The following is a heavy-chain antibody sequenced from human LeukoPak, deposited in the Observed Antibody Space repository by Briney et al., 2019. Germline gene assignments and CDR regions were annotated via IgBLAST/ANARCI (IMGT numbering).Heavy chain of an antibody. CDR2: IYTSGAT. D-gene: IGHD1-26*01. CDR1: GFTVGNDY. V-gene: IGHV3-53*01. J-gene: IGHJ4*01. CDR3: ARVWELSFDY. Sequence: GGSLRLSCAASGFTVGNDYMSWVRQAPGKGLQWVSLIYTSGATSYADSVKGRFTISRDISKNTLYLQMNSLRAEDSALYYCARVWELSFDYWGHGTLVTVSS.